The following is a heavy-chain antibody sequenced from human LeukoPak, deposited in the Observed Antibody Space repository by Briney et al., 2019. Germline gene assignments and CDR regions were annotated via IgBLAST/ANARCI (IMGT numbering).Heavy chain of an antibody. J-gene: IGHJ4*02. Sequence: PSETLSLTCAVSGGSISSSNWWSWVRQPPGKGLEWIGEIYHSGSTNYNPSLKSRVTIPVDKSKNQFSLKLSSVTAADTAVYYCARRTTVTTTPLDYWGQGTLVIVSS. CDR1: GGSISSSNW. D-gene: IGHD4-11*01. CDR2: IYHSGST. CDR3: ARRTTVTTTPLDY. V-gene: IGHV4-4*02.